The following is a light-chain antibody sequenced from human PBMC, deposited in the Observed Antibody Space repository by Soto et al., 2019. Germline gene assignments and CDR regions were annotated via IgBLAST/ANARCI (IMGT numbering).Light chain of an antibody. V-gene: IGLV2-11*01. Sequence: QSALTQPRSVSGSPGQSDTISCTGTSSNVGGYNFVSWYQQYPGKAPTLILYDVSKRPSRVPDRFSGSKSGNTASLTIAGLQAEDEADYYCCSYAGTSSYVFGSGTKVTVL. CDR1: SSNVGGYNF. CDR2: DVS. J-gene: IGLJ1*01. CDR3: CSYAGTSSYV.